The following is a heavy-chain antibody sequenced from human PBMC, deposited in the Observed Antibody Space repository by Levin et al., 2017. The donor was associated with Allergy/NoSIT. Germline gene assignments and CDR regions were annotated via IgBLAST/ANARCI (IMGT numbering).Heavy chain of an antibody. Sequence: PSETLSLTCAVYGGSFSGYYWSWIRQPPGKGLEWIGEINHRGSTNYNPSLKSRVTISVGTSKNQFSLKVTSVTAADTAVYYCATSPGDWSGCSSTSCPYFHWGQGTLVTVSS. CDR1: GGSFSGYY. D-gene: IGHD2-2*01. CDR2: INHRGST. V-gene: IGHV4-34*01. J-gene: IGHJ1*01. CDR3: ATSPGDWSGCSSTSCPYFH.